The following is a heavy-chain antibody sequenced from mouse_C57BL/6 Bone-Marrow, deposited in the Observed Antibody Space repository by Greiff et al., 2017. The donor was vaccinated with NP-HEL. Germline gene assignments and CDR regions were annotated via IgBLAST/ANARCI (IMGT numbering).Heavy chain of an antibody. J-gene: IGHJ1*03. Sequence: EVKLMESGGDLVKPGGSLKLSCAASGFTFSSYGMSWVRQTPDKRLEWVATISSGGSYTYYPDSVKGRSTISRDNAKTTMYLQMSSLKSEDTAMYYCARLGYGSSYWYFDVWGTGTTVTVSS. CDR1: GFTFSSYG. CDR3: ARLGYGSSYWYFDV. CDR2: ISSGGSYT. V-gene: IGHV5-6*01. D-gene: IGHD1-1*01.